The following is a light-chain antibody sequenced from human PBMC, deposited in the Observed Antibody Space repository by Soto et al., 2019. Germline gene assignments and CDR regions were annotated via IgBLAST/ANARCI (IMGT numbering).Light chain of an antibody. J-gene: IGKJ5*01. V-gene: IGKV3D-20*02. CDR1: QSVSSSY. CDR3: QQRNDSPLT. CDR2: GAS. Sequence: EIVLTQSPGTLSLSPGERATLSCRASQSVSSSYLAWYQQKPGQSPSLLIYGASSRATGIPDRFSGSGSGTDFTLTISSLEPEDFAVYYCQQRNDSPLTFGGGTRLE.